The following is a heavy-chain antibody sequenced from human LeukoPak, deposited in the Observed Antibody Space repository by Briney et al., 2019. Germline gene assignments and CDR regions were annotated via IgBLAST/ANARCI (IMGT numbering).Heavy chain of an antibody. CDR2: ISGSGGST. CDR1: GFTFSSYA. V-gene: IGHV3-23*01. D-gene: IGHD2-2*01. J-gene: IGHJ4*02. CDR3: AKDGPDIVVAPGAYPYYCDY. Sequence: PGGSLRLSCAASGFTFSSYAMSWVRQAPGKGLEWVSAISGSGGSTYYADSVKGRFTISRDNSKNTLYLQMNSLRAEDTAVYYCAKDGPDIVVAPGAYPYYCDYWGQGALVTVSS.